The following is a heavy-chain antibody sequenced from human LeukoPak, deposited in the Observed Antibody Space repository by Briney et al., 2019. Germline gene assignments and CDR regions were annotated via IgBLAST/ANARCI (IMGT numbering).Heavy chain of an antibody. Sequence: SGPALVKPTQTLTLTCTFSGFSLSTRGMCVSWIRQPPGRALEWLARIDWDDDKYYSTSLKTRLAISKDTSKNQVVLTMTNMDPVDTATYFCARIIRSSWYFDYWGQGTLVAVSS. V-gene: IGHV2-70*11. CDR3: ARIIRSSWYFDY. D-gene: IGHD6-13*01. CDR1: GFSLSTRGMC. J-gene: IGHJ4*02. CDR2: IDWDDDK.